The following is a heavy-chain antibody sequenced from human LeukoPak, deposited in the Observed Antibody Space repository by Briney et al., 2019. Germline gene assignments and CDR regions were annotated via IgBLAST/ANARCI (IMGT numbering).Heavy chain of an antibody. D-gene: IGHD3-10*01. CDR1: GFTFSDFY. CDR3: ARASRRVITSYNGFDI. CDR2: ISNSGGSM. V-gene: IGHV3-11*01. J-gene: IGHJ3*02. Sequence: GGSLRLSCAASGFTFSDFYMTWIRQAPGKGLEWVSFISNSGGSMYYVDSVEGRFTISRDNAKNSLYLQMNSLRAEDTAVYYCARASRRVITSYNGFDIWGQGTMVTVSS.